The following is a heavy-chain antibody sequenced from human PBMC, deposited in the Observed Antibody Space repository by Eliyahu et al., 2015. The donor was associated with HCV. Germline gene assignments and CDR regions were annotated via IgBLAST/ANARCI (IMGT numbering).Heavy chain of an antibody. D-gene: IGHD6-19*01. CDR1: GGSISSSSYY. Sequence: LQLQESGPGLVKPSETLSLTCTVSGGSISSSSYYWGWIRQPPGKGLEWIGSIYYSGSTYYNPSLKSRVTISVDTSKNQFSLKLSSVTAADTAVYYCARRYMRSGWYLADYWGQGTLVTVSS. CDR3: ARRYMRSGWYLADY. V-gene: IGHV4-39*01. CDR2: IYYSGST. J-gene: IGHJ4*02.